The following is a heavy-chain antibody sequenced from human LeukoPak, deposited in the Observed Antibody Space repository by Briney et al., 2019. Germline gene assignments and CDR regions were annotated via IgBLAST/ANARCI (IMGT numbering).Heavy chain of an antibody. CDR1: GFTFSSYA. CDR2: ISGSGGST. V-gene: IGHV3-23*01. Sequence: GGSLRLSCAAAGFTFSSYAMSWVRQAPGKGLEWVSAISGSGGSTYYADSVKGRFTISRDNSKNTLYLQMNSLRAEDTAVYYCAKCDSDRSGYYSSYYYYMDVWGKGTTVTVSS. J-gene: IGHJ6*03. D-gene: IGHD3-22*01. CDR3: AKCDSDRSGYYSSYYYYMDV.